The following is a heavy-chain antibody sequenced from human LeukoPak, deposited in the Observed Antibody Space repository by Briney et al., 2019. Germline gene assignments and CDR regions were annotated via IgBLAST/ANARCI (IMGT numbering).Heavy chain of an antibody. D-gene: IGHD1-26*01. CDR2: ISQAVGEK. CDR3: ARRTGGVGGRGPFDY. V-gene: IGHV3-7*01. CDR1: GFTFSSNW. J-gene: IGHJ4*02. Sequence: GGPLRPSCGASGFTFSSNWASWVRQALGKGLEGVANISQAVGEKYYVDSVKGRLPISRDNAQNPLSLQMNSLKAEATAWFYCARRTGGVGGRGPFDYWGQGTLVTVSS.